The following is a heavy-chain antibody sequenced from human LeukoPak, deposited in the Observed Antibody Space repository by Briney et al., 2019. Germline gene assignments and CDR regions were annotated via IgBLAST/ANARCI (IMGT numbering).Heavy chain of an antibody. J-gene: IGHJ3*02. V-gene: IGHV4-39*07. Sequence: SETLSLTCTVSGGSISSSSYYWGWIRQPPGKGLEWIGSIYYSGSTYYNPSLKSRVTISVDTSKNQFSLKLNFVTAADTAVYYCAPDYYGSGSVDAFDIWGQGTMVTVSS. CDR1: GGSISSSSYY. D-gene: IGHD3-10*01. CDR3: APDYYGSGSVDAFDI. CDR2: IYYSGST.